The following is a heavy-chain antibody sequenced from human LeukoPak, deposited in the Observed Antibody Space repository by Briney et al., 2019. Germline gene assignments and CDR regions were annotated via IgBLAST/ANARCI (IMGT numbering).Heavy chain of an antibody. CDR1: GFTVSSNY. J-gene: IGHJ4*02. CDR2: IYSGGST. D-gene: IGHD1-26*01. V-gene: IGHV3-53*01. CDR3: AREGSGSYNVD. Sequence: GGSLRLSCAASGFTVSSNYISWVRQAPGKGLEWVSVIYSGGSTYYADSVKGRFTISRDNSKNTLYLQMNSLRAEDTAVYYCAREGSGSYNVDWGQGTLVTVSS.